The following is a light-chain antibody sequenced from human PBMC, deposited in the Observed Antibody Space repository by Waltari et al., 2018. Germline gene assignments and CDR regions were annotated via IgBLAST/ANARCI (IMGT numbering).Light chain of an antibody. V-gene: IGLV1-44*01. CDR1: NYNIGSGP. CDR3: ATWDGRVNGVL. J-gene: IGLJ2*01. Sequence: QSVLTQAPSVSGTPGQRVTISCSGTNYNIGSGPVNWYQQVPGMSPKLLIYINDQRPSAVPDRFSGSKSGTSASLAISGLQSEDEADYYCATWDGRVNGVLFGGGTKVTVL. CDR2: IND.